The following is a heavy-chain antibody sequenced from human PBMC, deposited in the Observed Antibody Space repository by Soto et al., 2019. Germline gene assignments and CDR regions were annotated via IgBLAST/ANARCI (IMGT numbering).Heavy chain of an antibody. CDR3: ARGAGAHVVHYYYGTDV. CDR2: ISYDGNT. V-gene: IGHV4-59*01. J-gene: IGHJ6*02. Sequence: PSETLSLTCSVSGGSINYYYWSWIRQPPGRGLEWIGYISYDGNTNYNPALKSRLTMSLDTPGNEFSLRLSSVTAADTAAYYCARGAGAHVVHYYYGTDVWGQGSPVTVSS. D-gene: IGHD1-1*01. CDR1: GGSINYYY.